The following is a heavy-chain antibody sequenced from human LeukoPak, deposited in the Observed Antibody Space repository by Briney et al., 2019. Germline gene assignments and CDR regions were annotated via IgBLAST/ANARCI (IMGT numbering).Heavy chain of an antibody. Sequence: ASVKVSCKASGYTFTSYYMHWVRQAPGQGLEWMGIINPSGGSTSYAQKFQGRVTMTRDTSTSTVYMELSSLRSEDSAVYYCARVEAEHDAFDIWGQGTMVTVSS. CDR3: ARVEAEHDAFDI. CDR2: INPSGGST. J-gene: IGHJ3*02. D-gene: IGHD6-13*01. V-gene: IGHV1-46*01. CDR1: GYTFTSYY.